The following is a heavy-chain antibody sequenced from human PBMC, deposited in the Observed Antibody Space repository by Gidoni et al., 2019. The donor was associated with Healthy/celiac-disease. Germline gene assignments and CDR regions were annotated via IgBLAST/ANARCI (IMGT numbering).Heavy chain of an antibody. Sequence: QVQLVQSGAEVKKPGASVKVSCKASGYTFTSYGISWVRQAPGQGLEWMGWISAYNGNTNYAQKLQGRVTMTTDTSTSTAYMELRSLRSDDTAVYYCARDRDVVVPAANGLIVYYYYGMDVWGQGTTVTVSS. V-gene: IGHV1-18*04. D-gene: IGHD2-2*01. CDR2: ISAYNGNT. J-gene: IGHJ6*02. CDR3: ARDRDVVVPAANGLIVYYYYGMDV. CDR1: GYTFTSYG.